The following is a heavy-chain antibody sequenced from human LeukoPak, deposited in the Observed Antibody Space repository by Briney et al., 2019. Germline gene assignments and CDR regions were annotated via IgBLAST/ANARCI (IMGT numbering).Heavy chain of an antibody. Sequence: GGSLRLSCTASGFTFSTYSVNWVRQAPGRGLEWVSSISSTSGHIYYADSVRGRFTISRDNAKNSLCLQMNSLRGEDTAVYYCARAGFHGDYTDYWGQGTLVTVSS. D-gene: IGHD4-17*01. V-gene: IGHV3-21*01. CDR3: ARAGFHGDYTDY. J-gene: IGHJ4*02. CDR2: ISSTSGHI. CDR1: GFTFSTYS.